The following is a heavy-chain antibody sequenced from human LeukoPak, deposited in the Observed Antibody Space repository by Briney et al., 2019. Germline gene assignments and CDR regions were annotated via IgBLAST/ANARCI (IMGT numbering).Heavy chain of an antibody. CDR2: IYHSGST. J-gene: IGHJ6*03. CDR1: GGSISSSNW. V-gene: IGHV4-4*02. Sequence: PSETLSLTCAVSGGSISSSNWWSWVRQPPGKGLEWIGEIYHSGSTNYNPSLKSRVTISVDKSKNQFSLKLSSVTAADTAVYYCARLKTEGSSGYYPTHYYYYYYMDVWGKGTTVTISS. CDR3: ARLKTEGSSGYYPTHYYYYYYMDV. D-gene: IGHD3-22*01.